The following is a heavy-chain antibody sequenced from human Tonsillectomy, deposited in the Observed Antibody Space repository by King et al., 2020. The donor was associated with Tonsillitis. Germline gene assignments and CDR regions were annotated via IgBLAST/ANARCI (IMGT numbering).Heavy chain of an antibody. CDR1: GYTLTELS. D-gene: IGHD2-21*02. V-gene: IGHV1-24*01. J-gene: IGHJ4*02. Sequence: QLVQSGAEVKKPGASVKVSCKVSGYTLTELSMRWVRQAPGKGLEWMGGFDPEDGETIYAQKFQGRVTMTEDTSTDTAYMELSSLRSEDTAVYYCATALTYCGGDCYSNFDYWGQGTLVTVSS. CDR3: ATALTYCGGDCYSNFDY. CDR2: FDPEDGET.